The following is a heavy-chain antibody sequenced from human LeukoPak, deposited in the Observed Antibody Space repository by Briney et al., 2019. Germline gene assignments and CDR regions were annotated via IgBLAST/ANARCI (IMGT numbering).Heavy chain of an antibody. CDR1: GYTFTVHC. CDR3: VRGGGSFYVDY. V-gene: IGHV1-2*02. D-gene: IGHD1-26*01. Sequence: ASVKVSCKASGYTFTVHCIHWVRQAPGQGLEWMGWISPNSGGTKYAQNFQGRVTMTRDTSISTAYMELSRLRSDDTAVYYCVRGGGSFYVDYWGQGTPVTASS. CDR2: ISPNSGGT. J-gene: IGHJ4*02.